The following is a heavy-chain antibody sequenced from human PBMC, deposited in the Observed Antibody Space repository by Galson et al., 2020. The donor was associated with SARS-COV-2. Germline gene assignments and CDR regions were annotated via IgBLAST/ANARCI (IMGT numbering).Heavy chain of an antibody. J-gene: IGHJ6*03. CDR3: ARGGPRYCSGGSCYPNYYYYYMDV. CDR1: GGSFSGYY. D-gene: IGHD2-15*01. V-gene: IGHV4-34*01. CDR2: INHSGST. Sequence: SETLSLTCAVYGGSFSGYYWSWIRQPPGKGLEWIGEINHSGSTNYNPSLKSRVTISVDTSKNQFSLKLSSVTAADTAVYYCARGGPRYCSGGSCYPNYYYYYMDVWGKGTTVTVSS.